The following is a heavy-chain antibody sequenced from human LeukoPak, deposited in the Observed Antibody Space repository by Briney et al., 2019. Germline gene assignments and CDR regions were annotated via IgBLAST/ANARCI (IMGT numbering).Heavy chain of an antibody. Sequence: TSETLSLTCTVSGDSISTSYYWGWIRQPPGQGLEWIGSIYHSGSTYYSPSLKSRVTISVDTSKNQLSLKLNSVTAADTAVYYCARTRGGRDAFDVWGQGTMVTVSS. CDR2: IYHSGST. J-gene: IGHJ3*01. CDR1: GDSISTSYY. CDR3: ARTRGGRDAFDV. V-gene: IGHV4-38-2*02. D-gene: IGHD2-15*01.